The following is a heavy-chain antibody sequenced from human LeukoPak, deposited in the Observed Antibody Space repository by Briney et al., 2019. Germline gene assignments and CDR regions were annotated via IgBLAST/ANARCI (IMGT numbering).Heavy chain of an antibody. CDR3: AKVPQPFGGSYYFFQH. D-gene: IGHD1-26*01. J-gene: IGHJ1*01. V-gene: IGHV3-30*02. Sequence: GGSLRLSCAASGFTFSSYGMHWVRQGPGKGLEWVAVIWYDGSNKYYADSVKGRFTISRDNSKNTLYLQMNSLRTEDTAVYYCAKVPQPFGGSYYFFQHWGQGTLVTVSS. CDR2: IWYDGSNK. CDR1: GFTFSSYG.